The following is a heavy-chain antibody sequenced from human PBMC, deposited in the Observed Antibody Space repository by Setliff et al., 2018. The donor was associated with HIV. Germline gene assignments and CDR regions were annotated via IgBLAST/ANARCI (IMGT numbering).Heavy chain of an antibody. CDR3: AKASWNYVADWFDP. D-gene: IGHD1-7*01. J-gene: IGHJ5*02. V-gene: IGHV3-23*01. CDR1: GLTISNSA. CDR2: ISGRDTGT. Sequence: GGSLRLSCAASGLTISNSAMTWVRQAPGKGLGWVSSISGRDTGTNYADSVKGRFIISRDNSKNTLYLQMNSLRVDDTAVYYCAKASWNYVADWFDPWGQGTLVTVSS.